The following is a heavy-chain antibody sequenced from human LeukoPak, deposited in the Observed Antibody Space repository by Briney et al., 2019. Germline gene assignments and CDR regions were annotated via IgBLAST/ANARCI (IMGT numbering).Heavy chain of an antibody. D-gene: IGHD2-2*01. CDR2: IKQDGSEK. CDR3: ARDASTSCFDY. V-gene: IGHV3-7*01. CDR1: GFTFSSYW. J-gene: IGHJ4*02. Sequence: PGGSLRLSCAASGFTFSSYWMSWARQAPGKGLEWVANIKQDGSEKYYVDSVKGRFTFSRDNAKNSLYLQMNSLRAEDTAVYYCARDASTSCFDYWGQGALVTVSS.